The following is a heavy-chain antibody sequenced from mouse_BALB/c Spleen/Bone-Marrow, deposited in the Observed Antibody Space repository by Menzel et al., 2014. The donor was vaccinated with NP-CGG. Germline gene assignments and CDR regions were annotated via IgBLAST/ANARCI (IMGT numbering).Heavy chain of an antibody. CDR2: INPSSGYT. CDR1: GYTFTTYT. D-gene: IGHD2-3*01. Sequence: QVQLKDSGAELARPGASVKMSCRASGYTFTTYTIHWVRQRPGQGLEWIGYINPSSGYTNYIQKFKDKATLTADKSSSTAYMQLSSLTSEDSAVYYCARRDDGYVFFDYWGRGTTLTVSS. CDR3: ARRDDGYVFFDY. V-gene: IGHV1-4*01. J-gene: IGHJ2*01.